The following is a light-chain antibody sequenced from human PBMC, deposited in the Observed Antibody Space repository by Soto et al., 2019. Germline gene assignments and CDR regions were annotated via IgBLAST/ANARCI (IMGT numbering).Light chain of an antibody. V-gene: IGKV3-15*01. CDR2: GAS. Sequence: EIVMTQSPATLSVSPGERATLSCRASQSVGRNLAWYQQKPGQAPRLLIYGASTRATGIPARFSGSGSGTEFTLTISSLQSEDFAIYSCQQRSNWPPGSTFGPGTKVDIK. J-gene: IGKJ3*01. CDR3: QQRSNWPPGST. CDR1: QSVGRN.